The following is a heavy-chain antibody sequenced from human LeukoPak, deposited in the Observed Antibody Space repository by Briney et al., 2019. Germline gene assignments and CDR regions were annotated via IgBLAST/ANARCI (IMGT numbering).Heavy chain of an antibody. CDR1: GFSLNIYD. J-gene: IGHJ2*01. CDR2: ISESGDST. CDR3: GRRAPTSTTVVSARYWYFDL. V-gene: IGHV3-23*01. D-gene: IGHD4-23*01. Sequence: GGSLRLSCAAAGFSLNIYDMSWVRQAPGKGLEWVSAISESGDSTYYADSVKGRFTVSRDNSRNTLFLQMNDLRAEDTATYYCGRRAPTSTTVVSARYWYFDLWGRGTLVTVSS.